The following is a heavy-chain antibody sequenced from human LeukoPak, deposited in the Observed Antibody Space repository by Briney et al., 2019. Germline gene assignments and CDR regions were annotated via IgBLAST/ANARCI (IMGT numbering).Heavy chain of an antibody. Sequence: ASVKVSCKASGYTLNEVSIHWVRQAPGKGLEWMGGFDPEDGETIYAQKFRGRLTMTEDTSTDTAYMELSCLRSDDTAVYYCTTDLDYWGQGSLVTVSS. J-gene: IGHJ4*02. V-gene: IGHV1-24*01. CDR2: FDPEDGET. CDR3: TTDLDY. CDR1: GYTLNEVS.